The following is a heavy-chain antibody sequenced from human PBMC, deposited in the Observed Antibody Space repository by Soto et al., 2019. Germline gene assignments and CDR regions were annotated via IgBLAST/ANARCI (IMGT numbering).Heavy chain of an antibody. D-gene: IGHD6-13*01. Sequence: GGSLRLSCAASGFTFSSYEMNWVRQAPGKGLEWVSYISSSGSTIYYADSVKGRFTISRDNAKNSLYLQMNSLRAEDTAVYYCARRPRSSSWSSYYYGMDVWGQGTTVTVSS. CDR3: ARRPRSSSWSSYYYGMDV. CDR2: ISSSGSTI. J-gene: IGHJ6*02. V-gene: IGHV3-48*03. CDR1: GFTFSSYE.